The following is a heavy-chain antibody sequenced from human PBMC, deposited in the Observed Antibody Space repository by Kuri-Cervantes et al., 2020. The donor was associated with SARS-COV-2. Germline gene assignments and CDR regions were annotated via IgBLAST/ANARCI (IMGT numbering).Heavy chain of an antibody. CDR2: ISYDGSNK. D-gene: IGHD6-25*01. CDR3: ARQGGRAIYFDY. CDR1: GFTFSSYA. V-gene: IGHV3-30-3*01. J-gene: IGHJ4*02. Sequence: GGSLTLSCAASGFTFSSYAMHWVRQAPGKGLEWVAVISYDGSNKYYADSVKGRFTISRDNSKNTLYLQMNSLSAEDTAVYYCARQGGRAIYFDYWGQGTLVTVSS.